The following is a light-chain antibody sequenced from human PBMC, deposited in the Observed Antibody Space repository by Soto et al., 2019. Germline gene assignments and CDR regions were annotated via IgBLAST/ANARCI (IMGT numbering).Light chain of an antibody. CDR2: KAS. V-gene: IGKV1-5*03. CDR3: QQYDKYAWT. Sequence: DIQMTQSPSTLSASVGDRVTITCRASQSISSWLAWYQQKPGKAPKLLIYKASTLESGVPSRFSGSGSGTEFTLTIRSLQPDDFATYYCQQYDKYAWTFGQGTKVEIK. J-gene: IGKJ1*01. CDR1: QSISSW.